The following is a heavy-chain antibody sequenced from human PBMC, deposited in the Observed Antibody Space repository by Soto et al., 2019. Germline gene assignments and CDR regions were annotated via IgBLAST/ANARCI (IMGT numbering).Heavy chain of an antibody. V-gene: IGHV4-4*07. Sequence: SETLSLTCTVSGGSINNYYCSWIRQAAGKGLEWIGRIYSSGTTNYNPSLKSRVTTSVDMSKSQFSLTLRSVTAADTAVYYCVRDIGGSGWFAPWGQGTLVTVSS. CDR2: IYSSGTT. D-gene: IGHD2-15*01. J-gene: IGHJ5*02. CDR1: GGSINNYY. CDR3: VRDIGGSGWFAP.